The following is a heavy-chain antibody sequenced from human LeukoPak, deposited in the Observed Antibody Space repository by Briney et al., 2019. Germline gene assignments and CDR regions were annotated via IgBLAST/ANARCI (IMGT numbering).Heavy chain of an antibody. V-gene: IGHV3-53*04. CDR2: IYSAGKT. CDR3: ARGGTPGYSSGRIDY. CDR1: GFTVSSNY. D-gene: IGHD6-19*01. Sequence: PGGSLRLSCVASGFTVSSNYMGWVRQAPGKGLGWVSVIYSAGKTYYADSVKGRFTISRHNSENTLYLHMNSLRVEDTAVYFCARGGTPGYSSGRIDYWGQGTLVTVSS. J-gene: IGHJ4*02.